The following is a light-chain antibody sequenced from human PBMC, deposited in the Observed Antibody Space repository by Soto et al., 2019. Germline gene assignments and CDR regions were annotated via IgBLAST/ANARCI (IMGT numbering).Light chain of an antibody. V-gene: IGKV3-11*01. CDR2: DAS. CDR1: QSVSSY. CDR3: QQRSDWPPWT. J-gene: IGKJ1*01. Sequence: EIVLTQSPATLSLSPGERATLSCRASQSVSSYLAWYQQRPGQAPRLLIYDASNRATGIPARFSGSGSGTDFTITISSLEPEDFAVYYCQQRSDWPPWTFGQGTKVELK.